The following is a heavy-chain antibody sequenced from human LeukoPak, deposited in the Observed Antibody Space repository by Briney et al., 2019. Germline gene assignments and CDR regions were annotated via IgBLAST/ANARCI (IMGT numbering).Heavy chain of an antibody. CDR1: GFTFSSYE. CDR3: ARGPFSTIFGVVINRAVDY. Sequence: GGSLRLSCATSGFTFSSYEMNWVRQAPGKGLEWVSYISSSGSTIYYADSVKGRFTISRDNAKNSLYLQMNSLRAEDTAVYYCARGPFSTIFGVVINRAVDYWGQGTLVTVSS. CDR2: ISSSGSTI. D-gene: IGHD3-3*01. V-gene: IGHV3-48*03. J-gene: IGHJ4*02.